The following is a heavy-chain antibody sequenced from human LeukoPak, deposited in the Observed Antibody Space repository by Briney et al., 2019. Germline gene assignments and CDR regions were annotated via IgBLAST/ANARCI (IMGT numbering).Heavy chain of an antibody. Sequence: PSETLSLTCTVSGGSISGYYWSWLRQPPGKGLEWIGHVYYSGRTTYNPSLRSRLTKSADTSTSQLSLKLSSVTAADTAVYYCARHKPTGSYPLELWGQGTLVTVSS. CDR1: GGSISGYY. CDR3: ARHKPTGSYPLEL. V-gene: IGHV4-59*08. CDR2: VYYSGRT. J-gene: IGHJ4*02. D-gene: IGHD3-10*01.